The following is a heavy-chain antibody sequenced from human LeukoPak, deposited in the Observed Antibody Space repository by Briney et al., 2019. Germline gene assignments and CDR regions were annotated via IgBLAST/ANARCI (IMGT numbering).Heavy chain of an antibody. CDR3: ARGGGSIRHSYYYYVDV. CDR2: ITWNGGST. D-gene: IGHD2-15*01. CDR1: GFSFNDYG. V-gene: IGHV3-20*04. Sequence: GGSLRLSCAASGFSFNDYGMSWVRQAPGQGPEWVSGITWNGGSTDYAASVKGRFTISRDNAKNSLYLRMNSLRDEDTALHYCARGGGSIRHSYYYYVDVWGKGTSVTVSS. J-gene: IGHJ6*03.